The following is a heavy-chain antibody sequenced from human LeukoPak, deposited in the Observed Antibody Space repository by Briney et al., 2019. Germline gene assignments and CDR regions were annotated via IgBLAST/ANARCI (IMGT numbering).Heavy chain of an antibody. CDR2: IYYSGST. CDR1: GGSISSYY. V-gene: IGHV4-59*01. J-gene: IGHJ5*02. CDR3: ARGYCSSTSCQRGHNWFDP. Sequence: PSETLSLTYTVSGGSISSYYWSWIRQPPGKGLEWIGYIYYSGSTNYNPSLKSRVTISVDTSKNQFSLKLSSVTAADTAVYYCARGYCSSTSCQRGHNWFDPWGQGTLVTVSS. D-gene: IGHD2-2*01.